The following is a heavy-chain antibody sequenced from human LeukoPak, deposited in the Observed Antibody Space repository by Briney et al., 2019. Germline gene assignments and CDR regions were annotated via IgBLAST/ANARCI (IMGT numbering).Heavy chain of an antibody. CDR2: INPNNGGT. D-gene: IGHD3-10*01. J-gene: IGHJ5*02. V-gene: IGHV1-2*02. CDR1: GYTFTGYY. Sequence: GASVKVSCKTSGYTFTGYYMHWVRQAPGQGLEWMGWINPNNGGTNYAQKFQGRVTMTRDTSISTAYMELSRLRSDDTAVYYCARAVGWFGELFPWGQGTLVTVSS. CDR3: ARAVGWFGELFP.